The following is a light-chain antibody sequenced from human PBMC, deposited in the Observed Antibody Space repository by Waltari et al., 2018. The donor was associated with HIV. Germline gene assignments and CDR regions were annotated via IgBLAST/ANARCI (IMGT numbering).Light chain of an antibody. J-gene: IGKJ3*01. CDR2: AAS. Sequence: DIQLTQSPSFMSASVGDRVTITCRASQAISSSLAWYQQKPGQAPTLLIYAASSLPSGVPSRFSGSGSGTEFTLTIRSLQPEDFATYYCQHLNSYPPFTFGPGTTVD. V-gene: IGKV1-9*01. CDR3: QHLNSYPPFT. CDR1: QAISSS.